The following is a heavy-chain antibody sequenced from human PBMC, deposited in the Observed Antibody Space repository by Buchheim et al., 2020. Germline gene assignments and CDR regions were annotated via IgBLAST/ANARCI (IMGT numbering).Heavy chain of an antibody. Sequence: EMLLVESGGGLVQPGGSLRLSCAASGFNFGNTWMHWVRQTPGKGLVWVSRMNSDGSTTNYADSVKGRFTVSRDNAKNTVYLQMSSLGAEDTALYYCATAGNYRFDFWGQGTL. CDR1: GFNFGNTW. J-gene: IGHJ4*02. CDR3: ATAGNYRFDF. CDR2: MNSDGSTT. V-gene: IGHV3-74*01. D-gene: IGHD3-16*02.